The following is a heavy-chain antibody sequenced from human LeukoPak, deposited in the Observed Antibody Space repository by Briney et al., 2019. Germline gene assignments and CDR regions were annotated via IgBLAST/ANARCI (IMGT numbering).Heavy chain of an antibody. D-gene: IGHD6-13*01. CDR2: IYSGGST. Sequence: GGSLRLSCAASGFTVSSNYMSWVRQAPGKGLEWFSVIYSGGSTYCADSVKGRFTISRDNSKNTLYLQMNSLRAEDTAVYYCARDEGYSSSWYRYWGQGTLVTVSS. V-gene: IGHV3-53*01. J-gene: IGHJ4*02. CDR1: GFTVSSNY. CDR3: ARDEGYSSSWYRY.